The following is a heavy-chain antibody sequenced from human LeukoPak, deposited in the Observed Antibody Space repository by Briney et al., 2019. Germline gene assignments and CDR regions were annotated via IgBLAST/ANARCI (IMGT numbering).Heavy chain of an antibody. CDR3: ARDVVKVGGHCSSTSCPYYYYYMDV. D-gene: IGHD2-2*01. Sequence: GGSLRLSCAASGFTFSSYSMNWVRRAPGKGLEWVSSISSSSSYIYYADSVKGRFTISRDNAKNSLYLQMNSLRAEDTAVYYCARDVVKVGGHCSSTSCPYYYYYMDVWGKGTTVTVSS. CDR1: GFTFSSYS. V-gene: IGHV3-21*01. J-gene: IGHJ6*03. CDR2: ISSSSSYI.